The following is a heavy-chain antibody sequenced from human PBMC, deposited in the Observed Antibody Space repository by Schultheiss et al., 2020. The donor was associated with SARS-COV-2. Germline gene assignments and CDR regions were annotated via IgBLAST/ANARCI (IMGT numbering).Heavy chain of an antibody. CDR2: INSDGSST. V-gene: IGHV3-74*01. J-gene: IGHJ6*03. CDR1: GFTFSNYG. CDR3: ARSVSGGYYHYYYYYMDV. Sequence: GGSLRLSCEASGFTFSNYGMHWVRQAPGKGLVWVSRINSDGSSTSYADSVKGRFTISRDNAKNTLYLQMNSLRAEDTAVYYCARSVSGGYYHYYYYYMDVWGKGTTVTVSS. D-gene: IGHD3-22*01.